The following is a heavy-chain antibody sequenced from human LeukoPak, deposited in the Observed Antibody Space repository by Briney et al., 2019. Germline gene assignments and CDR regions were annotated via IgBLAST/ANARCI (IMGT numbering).Heavy chain of an antibody. CDR1: GGSFSGYY. CDR3: AGVSCSSTSCYRAYFDH. V-gene: IGHV4-34*01. Sequence: PSETLSLTCAVYGGSFSGYYWSWIRQPPGKGLEWIGEINHSGSTNYNPSLKSRVTISVDTSKNQFSLKLSSVTAADTAVYYCAGVSCSSTSCYRAYFDHWGQGILVTVSS. D-gene: IGHD2-2*01. J-gene: IGHJ4*02. CDR2: INHSGST.